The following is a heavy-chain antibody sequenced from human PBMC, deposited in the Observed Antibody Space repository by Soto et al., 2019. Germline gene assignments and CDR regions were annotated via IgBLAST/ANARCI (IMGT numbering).Heavy chain of an antibody. CDR2: INVGNGNT. V-gene: IGHV1-3*01. D-gene: IGHD3-16*01. CDR3: AREGANYAPFDL. J-gene: IGHJ4*02. Sequence: QAQLVQSGAEAKQPGASVKVSCKASGYTFTDYALHWVRQAPGQGLEWLGWINVGNGNTGYSRKFRGRVTTDRDMSATTAHIEVTSLTSEDTAIYYCAREGANYAPFDLWGQGTLVTVSS. CDR1: GYTFTDYA.